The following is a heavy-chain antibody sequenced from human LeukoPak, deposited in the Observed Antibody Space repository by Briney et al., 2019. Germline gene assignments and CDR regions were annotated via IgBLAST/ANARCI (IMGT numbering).Heavy chain of an antibody. V-gene: IGHV1-2*02. CDR3: ASEIEVTGTFDY. D-gene: IGHD6-19*01. CDR1: GYTFTDYY. CDR2: INPNSGGT. J-gene: IGHJ4*02. Sequence: ASVKVSCKASGYTFTDYYLQWVRQAPGQGLEWMGWINPNSGGTNSAQKFQGRVTMTRDTSVSTAYMELSRLRSDDTAVYYCASEIEVTGTFDYWGQGTLIAVSS.